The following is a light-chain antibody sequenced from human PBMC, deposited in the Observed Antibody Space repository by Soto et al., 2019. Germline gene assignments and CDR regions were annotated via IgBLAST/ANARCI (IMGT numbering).Light chain of an antibody. Sequence: QSVLTQPASVSGSPGQSITISCTRTSSDVGTYNLVSWYQQHPAKAPKLMIYEGSKRPSGLSNRFSGYKSGNTASLTISGLQAGDEADYYCCSYAGTSTTYVFGPGTNVTVL. J-gene: IGLJ1*01. V-gene: IGLV2-23*01. CDR2: EGS. CDR3: CSYAGTSTTYV. CDR1: SSDVGTYNL.